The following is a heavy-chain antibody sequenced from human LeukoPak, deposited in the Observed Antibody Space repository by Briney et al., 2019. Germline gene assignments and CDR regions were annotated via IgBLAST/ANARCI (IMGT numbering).Heavy chain of an antibody. CDR3: ARDRDIVLMVYAKTYYGMDV. V-gene: IGHV1-46*01. CDR2: INPSGGST. CDR1: GYTFTSYY. D-gene: IGHD2-8*01. J-gene: IGHJ6*02. Sequence: ASVQVSCKASGYTFTSYYMHWVRQAPGQGLEWMGIINPSGGSTSYAQKFQGRVTMTRDTSTSTVYMELSSLRSEDTAVYYCARDRDIVLMVYAKTYYGMDVWGQGTTVTVSS.